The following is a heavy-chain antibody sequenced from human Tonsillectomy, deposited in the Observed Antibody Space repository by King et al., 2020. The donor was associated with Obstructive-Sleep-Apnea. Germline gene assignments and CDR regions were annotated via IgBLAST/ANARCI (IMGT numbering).Heavy chain of an antibody. V-gene: IGHV5-10-1*03. J-gene: IGHJ4*02. CDR1: GYNFTSHW. CDR2: IDPRDSYT. CDR3: ARINGDSFDY. Sequence: EVQLVESGAEVKKPGESLRISCKGSGYNFTSHWITWVRQKPGKGLEWMGRIDPRDSYTKYSPSFQGHVTISIDGSNRTAYLHWGSLKASDTATYYCARINGDSFDYWGQGTLVTVSS.